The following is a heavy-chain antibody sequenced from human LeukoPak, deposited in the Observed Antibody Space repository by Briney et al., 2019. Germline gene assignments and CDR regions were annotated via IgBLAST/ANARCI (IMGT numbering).Heavy chain of an antibody. CDR3: PICGYLTSTSCYVGWFDP. V-gene: IGHV3-23*01. D-gene: IGHD2-2*01. CDR2: ISGGGGST. Sequence: GGSLRLSCAAPGFTFSSYVKKWVRQAPGKGLEWVSVISGGGGSTYYADSVKGRFTISRDNSKNTLFLQMNSLRAEATAVPYSPICGYLTSTSCYVGWFDPWGQGTLVTVSS. J-gene: IGHJ5*02. CDR1: GFTFSSYV.